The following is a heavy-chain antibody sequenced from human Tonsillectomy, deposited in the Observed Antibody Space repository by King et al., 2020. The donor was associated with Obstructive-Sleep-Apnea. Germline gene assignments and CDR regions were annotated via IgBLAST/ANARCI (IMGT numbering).Heavy chain of an antibody. CDR1: GLTFSNYA. D-gene: IGHD5-18*01. Sequence: VQLVESGGGVVQPGRSLRLSCAASGLTFSNYAIHWVRQAPGKGLEVVAVITYDGANKYYADSVKGRFTISRNNYKNTLFLQMNSLRAEDKAVYSCSRGSQLFNYFDYWGQGTLVTVSS. CDR3: SRGSQLFNYFDY. J-gene: IGHJ4*02. V-gene: IGHV3-30*04. CDR2: ITYDGANK.